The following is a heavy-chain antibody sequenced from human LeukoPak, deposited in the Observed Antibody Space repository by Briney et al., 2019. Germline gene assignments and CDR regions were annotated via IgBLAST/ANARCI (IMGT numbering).Heavy chain of an antibody. V-gene: IGHV1-18*01. CDR2: ISAYNGNT. D-gene: IGHD3-10*01. J-gene: IGHJ4*02. CDR3: ARGVFDYYGSGNTGYFDY. CDR1: GYTFTSYG. Sequence: ASVKVSCKASGYTFTSYGISWVRQAPGQGLEWMGWISAYNGNTNYARKLQGRVTMTTDTSTSTAYMELRSLRSDDTAVYYCARGVFDYYGSGNTGYFDYWGQGTLVTVSS.